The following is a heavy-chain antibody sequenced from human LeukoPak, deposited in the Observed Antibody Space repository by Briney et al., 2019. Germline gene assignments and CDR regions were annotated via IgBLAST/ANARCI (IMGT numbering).Heavy chain of an antibody. CDR1: GFTFDDYA. V-gene: IGHV3-9*01. CDR2: ISWNSGSI. J-gene: IGHJ3*02. CDR3: ARSVMTGSTTRAFDM. Sequence: GRSLRLSCAASGFTFDDYAMHWVRQAPGKGLEWVSGISWNSGSIGYADSVKGRFTISRDNARNALDLQMNSLRAEDAAVYYCARSVMTGSTTRAFDMWGQGTMVTVSS. D-gene: IGHD2/OR15-2a*01.